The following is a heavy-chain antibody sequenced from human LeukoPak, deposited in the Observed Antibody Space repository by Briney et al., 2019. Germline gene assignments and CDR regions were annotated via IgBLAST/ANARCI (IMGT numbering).Heavy chain of an antibody. V-gene: IGHV4-34*01. CDR1: GGSFSGYY. Sequence: MPSETLSLTCAVYGGSFSGYYWSWIRQPPGKGLERIGEINHSGSTNYNPSLKSRVTISVDTSKNQFSLKLSSVTAADTAVYYCARDNIVVVPAARYYMDVWGKGTTVTVSS. CDR2: INHSGST. J-gene: IGHJ6*03. CDR3: ARDNIVVVPAARYYMDV. D-gene: IGHD2-2*01.